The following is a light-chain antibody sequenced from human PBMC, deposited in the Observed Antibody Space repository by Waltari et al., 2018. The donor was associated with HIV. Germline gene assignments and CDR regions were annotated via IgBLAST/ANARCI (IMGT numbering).Light chain of an antibody. CDR1: SSDVGNYNL. J-gene: IGLJ3*02. V-gene: IGLV2-23*02. Sequence: QSVLTQPASVSGSPGQSITLSCTGTSSDVGNYNLFSWYQQHPGKAPKLIIYEVTERPSGVSNRFSGFKSANTASLTISGVQAEDEADYYCFSYVGSSLWVFGGGTKLTVL. CDR2: EVT. CDR3: FSYVGSSLWV.